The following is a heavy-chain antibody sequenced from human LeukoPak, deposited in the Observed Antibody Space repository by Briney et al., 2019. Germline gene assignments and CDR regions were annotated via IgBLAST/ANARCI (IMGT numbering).Heavy chain of an antibody. Sequence: PGGSLRLSCAASGFTFSSYAMSWVRQAPGKGLEWVSAISGSGGSTYYADSVKGRFTISRDNSKNTLYLQMNSLRAEDTAVYYCAKGRRMTIFGPSGVPWFDPWGQGTLVTVSS. V-gene: IGHV3-23*01. D-gene: IGHD3-3*01. CDR3: AKGRRMTIFGPSGVPWFDP. CDR1: GFTFSSYA. J-gene: IGHJ5*02. CDR2: ISGSGGST.